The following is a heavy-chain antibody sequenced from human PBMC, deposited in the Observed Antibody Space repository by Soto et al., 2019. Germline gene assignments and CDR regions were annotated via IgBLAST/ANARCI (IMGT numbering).Heavy chain of an antibody. Sequence: EVQLVESGGGLVQPGRSLRLSCAASGFTFHDYAMHWVRQAPGKGLEWVSGISWNSANIGYADSVKGRFTISRDNAKNSLYLQITSLRAEDTALYYCAKDRGSSGWYGRDAFDIWGQGTMVTVSS. CDR1: GFTFHDYA. J-gene: IGHJ3*02. CDR2: ISWNSANI. V-gene: IGHV3-9*01. D-gene: IGHD6-19*01. CDR3: AKDRGSSGWYGRDAFDI.